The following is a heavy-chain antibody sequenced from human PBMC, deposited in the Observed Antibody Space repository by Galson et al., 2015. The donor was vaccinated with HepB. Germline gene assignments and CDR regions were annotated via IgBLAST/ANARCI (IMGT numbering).Heavy chain of an antibody. CDR2: IKSKTDGGTT. D-gene: IGHD3-22*01. V-gene: IGHV3-15*01. CDR3: TTADTYYDSSGYPDYYYYGMDV. Sequence: SLRLSCAASGFTFSNAWMSWVRQAPGKGLEWVGRIKSKTDGGTTDYAAPVKGRLTISRDDSKNTLYLQMNSLKTEDTAVYYCTTADTYYDSSGYPDYYYYGMDVWGQGTTVTVSS. J-gene: IGHJ6*02. CDR1: GFTFSNAW.